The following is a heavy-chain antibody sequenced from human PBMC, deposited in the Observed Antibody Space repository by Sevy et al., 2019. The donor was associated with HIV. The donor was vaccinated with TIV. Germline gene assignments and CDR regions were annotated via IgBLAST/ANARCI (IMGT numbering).Heavy chain of an antibody. D-gene: IGHD3-10*01. CDR2: IHTAGDT. J-gene: IGHJ6*02. Sequence: GGSLRLSCAASGFTLNNYDIHWVRQATGKGLEWISVIHTAGDTYYPDSVKGRFTISRENAKNSLYLQMNSLRAGDTAVYYCAREVPGSLYGMDVWGQGTTVTVSS. V-gene: IGHV3-13*01. CDR3: AREVPGSLYGMDV. CDR1: GFTLNNYD.